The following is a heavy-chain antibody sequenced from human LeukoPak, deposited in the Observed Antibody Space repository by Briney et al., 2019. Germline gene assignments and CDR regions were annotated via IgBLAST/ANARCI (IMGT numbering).Heavy chain of an antibody. CDR2: INAGNGNT. V-gene: IGHV1-3*01. Sequence: ASVKVSCKASGYTFTSYAMHWVRQAPGQRLEWMGWINAGNGNTKYSQKFQGRVTITRDTSASTAYMELSSLRSENTAVYYCARDAYCGGDCYSHFDYWGQGTLVTVSS. J-gene: IGHJ4*02. CDR1: GYTFTSYA. D-gene: IGHD2-21*02. CDR3: ARDAYCGGDCYSHFDY.